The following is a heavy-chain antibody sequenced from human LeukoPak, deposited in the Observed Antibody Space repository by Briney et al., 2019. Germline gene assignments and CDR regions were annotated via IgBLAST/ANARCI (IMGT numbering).Heavy chain of an antibody. CDR2: ISWDGGST. J-gene: IGHJ4*02. CDR1: GFTFDDYT. D-gene: IGHD3-10*01. V-gene: IGHV3-43*01. CDR3: AKGLGSGSYLFDY. Sequence: PGGSLRLSCAASGFTFDDYTMHWVRQAPGKGLEWVSLISWDGGSTYYADSVEGRFTISRDNSKNSLYLQMNSLRTEDTALYYCAKGLGSGSYLFDYWGQGTLVTVSS.